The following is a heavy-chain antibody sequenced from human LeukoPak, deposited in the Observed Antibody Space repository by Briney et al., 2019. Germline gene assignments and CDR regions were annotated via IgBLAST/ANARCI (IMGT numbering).Heavy chain of an antibody. Sequence: PSETLSLTCTVSGGSISSHYWSWIWQPPGKGLEWIGSISYSGSTTYNPSLKGRVTISVDTSKNQFPLMLSSVSAADTAVYYCARRYCSGGSCYSAFDYWGQGTLVAVSS. CDR1: GGSISSHY. D-gene: IGHD2-15*01. CDR2: ISYSGST. V-gene: IGHV4-59*08. CDR3: ARRYCSGGSCYSAFDY. J-gene: IGHJ4*02.